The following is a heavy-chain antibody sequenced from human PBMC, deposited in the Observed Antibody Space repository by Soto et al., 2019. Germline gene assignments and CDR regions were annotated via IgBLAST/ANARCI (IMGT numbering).Heavy chain of an antibody. J-gene: IGHJ4*02. D-gene: IGHD4-17*01. CDR3: AHAGDYDLLSFDH. CDR2: IYWDDDQ. Sequence: QITLTESGPPLVRPAQTLTLTCAFSGFSLTTTSMGVAWISQPPGKALEWLAIIYWDDDQRSRPSLKDRLTISKDTSISRVVLTLSNMNPEDTGTYFCAHAGDYDLLSFDHWGPGTLVHVSS. V-gene: IGHV2-5*02. CDR1: GFSLTTTSMG.